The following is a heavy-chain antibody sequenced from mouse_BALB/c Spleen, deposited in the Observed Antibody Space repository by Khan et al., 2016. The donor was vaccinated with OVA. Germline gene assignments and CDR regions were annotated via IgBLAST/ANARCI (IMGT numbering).Heavy chain of an antibody. CDR3: ARPPYFYYTMAY. CDR2: INTYTGEP. D-gene: IGHD2-10*01. CDR1: GYTFTNFG. V-gene: IGHV9-3-1*01. Sequence: QIQLVQSGPELKKPGETVKISCKASGYTFTNFGMNWVKQAPGEGLEWMGWINTYTGEPTYADDFKGRFAFSLETSASTAYLQINNLKNEATVTFFCARPPYFYYTMAYWGQGTSLTVSS. J-gene: IGHJ4*01.